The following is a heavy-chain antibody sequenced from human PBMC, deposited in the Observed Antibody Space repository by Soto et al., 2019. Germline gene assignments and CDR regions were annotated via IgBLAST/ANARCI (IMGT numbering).Heavy chain of an antibody. Sequence: DVQLVETGGGLIQPGGSLRLSCAASGFIVSSSYMSWVRQAPGKGLEWVSVLYSDGRTYYADSVKGRFTISRDNSKNTLDLQMNSLSAEDTAVYYCARCSGWYGQCYFDCWGQGTLVTVSS. CDR2: LYSDGRT. J-gene: IGHJ4*02. CDR3: ARCSGWYGQCYFDC. CDR1: GFIVSSSY. D-gene: IGHD6-13*01. V-gene: IGHV3-53*02.